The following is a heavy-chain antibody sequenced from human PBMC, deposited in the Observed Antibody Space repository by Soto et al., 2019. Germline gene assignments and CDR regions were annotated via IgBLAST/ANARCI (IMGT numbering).Heavy chain of an antibody. V-gene: IGHV4-30-4*01. Sequence: QVQLQESCPGLVKPSQTLSLTCSVSGGSISSGNYYWSWIRQPPGKGLEWIGYIYHSGSAYYNPSLKSRATIPLDTSKNQFSLKLSSVTATDTAVYYCARASSAKWFDPWGQGTLVTVSS. J-gene: IGHJ5*02. CDR1: GGSISSGNYY. CDR2: IYHSGSA. CDR3: ARASSAKWFDP.